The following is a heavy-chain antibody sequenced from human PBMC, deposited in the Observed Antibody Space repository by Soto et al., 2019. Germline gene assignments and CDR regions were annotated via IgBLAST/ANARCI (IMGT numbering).Heavy chain of an antibody. V-gene: IGHV3-48*02. J-gene: IGHJ3*01. Sequence: EVQLVESGGGLVQPGGSLRLSCAASGFTFSAYTMNWVRQAPGKGLEWVSYISSSSSTIFYADSVKGRFTISRDNAKNSLYLQMNSLRDEDTAVYYCARGLRGDRNGWDAFDVWGQGTMVTVSS. CDR2: ISSSSSTI. CDR1: GFTFSAYT. CDR3: ARGLRGDRNGWDAFDV. D-gene: IGHD5-18*01.